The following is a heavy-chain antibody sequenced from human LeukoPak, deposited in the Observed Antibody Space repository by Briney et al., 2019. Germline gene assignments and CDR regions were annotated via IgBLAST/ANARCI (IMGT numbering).Heavy chain of an antibody. CDR2: INSDGSST. V-gene: IGHV3-74*01. CDR3: ARGLPYYYYMDV. CDR1: GFTLSSYW. Sequence: GGSLRLSCAASGFTLSSYWMHWVRQAPGKGLVWVSRINSDGSSTSYADSVKGRFTISRDNAKNTLYLQMNSLRAEDTAVYYCARGLPYYYYMDVWGKGTTVTVSS. J-gene: IGHJ6*03. D-gene: IGHD4-11*01.